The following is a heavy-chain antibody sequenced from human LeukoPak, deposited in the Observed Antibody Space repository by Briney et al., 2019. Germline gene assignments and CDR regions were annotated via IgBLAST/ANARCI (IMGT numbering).Heavy chain of an antibody. CDR2: IKQDGSEK. CDR3: ARGPSSSGPRGWFDP. J-gene: IGHJ5*02. V-gene: IGHV3-7*01. CDR1: GFTFSSYW. Sequence: GGSLRLSCAASGFTFSSYWMSWVRQAPGKGLEWVANIKQDGSEKYYVDSVKGRFTISRDNAKNSLYLQMNSLRAEDTAVYYCARGPSSSGPRGWFDPWGQGTLVTVSS. D-gene: IGHD6-19*01.